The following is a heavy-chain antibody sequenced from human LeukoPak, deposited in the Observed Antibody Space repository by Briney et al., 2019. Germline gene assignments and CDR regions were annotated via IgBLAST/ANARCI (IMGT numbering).Heavy chain of an antibody. Sequence: PSETLSLTCTVSGGSISTYFWSWIRQPPGKGLEWMGDINYSGSTNYNPSLKSRVTISVDTSKNQFSLKLTSVTAADTAVYYCARGTMYLDYWGQGTLVTVSS. D-gene: IGHD3-3*01. CDR1: GGSISTYF. CDR2: INYSGST. CDR3: ARGTMYLDY. J-gene: IGHJ4*02. V-gene: IGHV4-59*01.